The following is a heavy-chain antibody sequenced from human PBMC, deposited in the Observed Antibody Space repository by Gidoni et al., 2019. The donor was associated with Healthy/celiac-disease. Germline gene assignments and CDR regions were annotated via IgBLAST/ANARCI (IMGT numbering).Heavy chain of an antibody. D-gene: IGHD6-6*01. CDR1: GGSISSGGYY. CDR3: ARGDSSSTHFKY. Sequence: QVQLQESGPGLVKPSQTLSLTCTVSGGSISSGGYYWSWISQHPGKGLEWIGYIYYSGSTYYNPSLKSRVTISVDTSKNQFSLKLSSVTAADTAVYYCARGDSSSTHFKYWGQGTLVTVSS. CDR2: IYYSGST. J-gene: IGHJ4*02. V-gene: IGHV4-31*03.